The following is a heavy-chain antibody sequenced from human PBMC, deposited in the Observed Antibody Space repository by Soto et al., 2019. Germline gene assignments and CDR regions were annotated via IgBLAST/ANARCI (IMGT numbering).Heavy chain of an antibody. Sequence: EVQLVQSGAEVKKPGESLRISCKASGYSFISYWISWVRQMPGKGLEWMGRIDPTDSYTSYSPSFQGHVTISADKSISTAYLQWSSLKASDSAIYYCARHYGGIAVACFDYWGQATLVTVSS. J-gene: IGHJ4*02. CDR2: IDPTDSYT. CDR1: GYSFISYW. V-gene: IGHV5-10-1*01. CDR3: ARHYGGIAVACFDY. D-gene: IGHD6-19*01.